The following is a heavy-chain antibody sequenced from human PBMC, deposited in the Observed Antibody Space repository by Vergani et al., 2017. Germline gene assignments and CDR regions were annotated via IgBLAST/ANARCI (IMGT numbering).Heavy chain of an antibody. CDR3: ATSRLLNYDILTGYYYYGMDV. J-gene: IGHJ6*02. D-gene: IGHD3-9*01. CDR1: GYTFTDYY. Sequence: EVQLVQSGAEVKKPGATVKISCKVSGYTFTDYYMHWVQQAPGKGLEWMGLVDPEDGETIYAEKVQGRVTITADTSTDTAYMELSSLRSEDTAVYYCATSRLLNYDILTGYYYYGMDVWGQGTTVTVSS. V-gene: IGHV1-69-2*01. CDR2: VDPEDGET.